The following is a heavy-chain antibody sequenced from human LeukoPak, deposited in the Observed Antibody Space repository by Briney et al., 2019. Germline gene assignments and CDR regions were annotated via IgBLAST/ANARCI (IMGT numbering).Heavy chain of an antibody. CDR1: GFTFTNYA. V-gene: IGHV3-11*01. Sequence: GGSLRLSCAASGFTFTNYAMSWVRQAPGKGLEWVSSISSSGSTIYYADSVKGRFTISRDNAKNSLYLQMNSLRAEDTAVYYCARDLRYYYDSSGYEGDAFDIWGQGTMVTVSS. CDR2: ISSSGSTI. CDR3: ARDLRYYYDSSGYEGDAFDI. J-gene: IGHJ3*02. D-gene: IGHD3-22*01.